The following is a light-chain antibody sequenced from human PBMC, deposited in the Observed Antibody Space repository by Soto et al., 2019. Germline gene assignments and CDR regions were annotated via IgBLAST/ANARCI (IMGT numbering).Light chain of an antibody. Sequence: QSVLTQPASVSGSPGQSITISCTGTSSDVGGYNYVSWYQHHPGKAPKLIISGVSNRPSGVSNRFSGSKSDNTASLTISGLQADDEADYYCISYPATRHYVVGTGTKLTFL. CDR2: GVS. V-gene: IGLV2-14*01. CDR1: SSDVGGYNY. J-gene: IGLJ1*01. CDR3: ISYPATRHYV.